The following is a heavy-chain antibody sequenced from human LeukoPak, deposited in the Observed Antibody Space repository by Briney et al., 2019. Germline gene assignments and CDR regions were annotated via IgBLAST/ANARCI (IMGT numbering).Heavy chain of an antibody. J-gene: IGHJ5*02. D-gene: IGHD3-16*01. CDR1: GYPFTRYQ. CDR2: ISPDNGDP. Sequence: ASVKVSCKASGYPFTRYQAPGVRQAPGHGLEWIGRISPDNGDPIYAQKFKLQVTMAREPSISTAYMDLSRLTSEDTTVNQYPGLGSRMCVRIAPWGEGTPVSVSS. V-gene: IGHV1-2*02. CDR3: PGLGSRMCVRIAP.